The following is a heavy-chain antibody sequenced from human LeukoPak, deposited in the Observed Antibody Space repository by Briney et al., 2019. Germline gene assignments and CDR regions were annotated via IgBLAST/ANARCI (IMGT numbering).Heavy chain of an antibody. CDR2: MFYSGST. Sequence: SETLSLTCTVSGGSISSGSYYWSWIRQPAGKGLEWIGSMFYSGSTYYNPSLKSRVTISLDTSKNQFSLKLRSVTAADTAVYYCARESNAVDAFDIWGQGTMVTVSS. V-gene: IGHV4-39*07. J-gene: IGHJ3*02. D-gene: IGHD4/OR15-4a*01. CDR1: GGSISSGSYY. CDR3: ARESNAVDAFDI.